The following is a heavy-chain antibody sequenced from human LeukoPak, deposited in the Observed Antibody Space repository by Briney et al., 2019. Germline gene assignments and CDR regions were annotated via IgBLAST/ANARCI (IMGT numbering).Heavy chain of an antibody. V-gene: IGHV3-48*03. Sequence: PGGSLRLSCAASGFTFSSYEMNWVRQAPGKGLEWVSYISSSGSTIYYADSVKGRFTISRDNAKNSLYLQMNSLRAEDTALYHCARIGIAAGHYGMDVWGQGTTVTVSS. CDR1: GFTFSSYE. J-gene: IGHJ6*02. CDR2: ISSSGSTI. CDR3: ARIGIAAGHYGMDV. D-gene: IGHD6-13*01.